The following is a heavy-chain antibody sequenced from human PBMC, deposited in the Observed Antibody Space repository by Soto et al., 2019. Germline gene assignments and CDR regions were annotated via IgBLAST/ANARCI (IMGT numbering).Heavy chain of an antibody. CDR1: GGSISSSNW. D-gene: IGHD1-7*01. CDR2: IYHSGST. Sequence: SETLSLTCAVSGGSISSSNWWSWVRQPPGKGLEWIGEIYHSGSTNYNPSLKSRVTISVDKSKNQFSLKLSSVTAADTAVYYCAGRYITGTTYYYYGMDVWGQGTTVTVSS. J-gene: IGHJ6*02. CDR3: AGRYITGTTYYYYGMDV. V-gene: IGHV4-4*02.